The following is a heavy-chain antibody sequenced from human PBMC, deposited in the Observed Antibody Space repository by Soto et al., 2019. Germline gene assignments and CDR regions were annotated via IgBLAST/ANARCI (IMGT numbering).Heavy chain of an antibody. Sequence: QVQLVQSGAEVKKPGSSVKVSCKASGGTFSSYAISWVRQAPGQGLEWMGGIIPIFGTANYAQKFQGRVTITADESTSTAYMELSSLRSEDTAVYYCASGYSRGWYDFLDYYYYGMDVWGQGTTVTVSS. CDR1: GGTFSSYA. CDR2: IIPIFGTA. CDR3: ASGYSRGWYDFLDYYYYGMDV. D-gene: IGHD6-19*01. J-gene: IGHJ6*02. V-gene: IGHV1-69*01.